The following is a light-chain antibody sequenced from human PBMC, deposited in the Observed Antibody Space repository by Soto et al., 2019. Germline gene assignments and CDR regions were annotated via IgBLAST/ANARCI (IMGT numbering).Light chain of an antibody. J-gene: IGKJ2*01. Sequence: DIQMTQSPSSLSASVGDRVTITCRASQEISNHLAWFQQKPGKPPKSLISDASNLQSGVPSKFSGSGSGTDFTLTISSLQPEDFATYYCQQSYTTPYTFGQGTKLEIK. CDR3: QQSYTTPYT. CDR1: QEISNH. V-gene: IGKV1-16*02. CDR2: DAS.